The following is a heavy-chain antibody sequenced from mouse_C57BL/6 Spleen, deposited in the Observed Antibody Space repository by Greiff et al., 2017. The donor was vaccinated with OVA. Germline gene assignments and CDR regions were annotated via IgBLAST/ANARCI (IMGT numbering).Heavy chain of an antibody. Sequence: EVKLVESGGGLVKPGGSLKLSCAASGFTFSDYGMHWVRQAPEKGLEWVAYISSGSSTIYYADTVKGRFTISRDNAKNILFLQMTSLRSEDKARDYCARRRDYALDYWGQGTSVTVSS. CDR2: ISSGSSTI. V-gene: IGHV5-17*01. CDR1: GFTFSDYG. J-gene: IGHJ4*01. CDR3: ARRRDYALDY.